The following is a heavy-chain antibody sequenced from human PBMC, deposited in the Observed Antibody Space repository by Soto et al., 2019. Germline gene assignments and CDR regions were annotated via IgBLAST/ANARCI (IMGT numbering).Heavy chain of an antibody. CDR3: ARDRCGGGSCYSLYNWFEP. V-gene: IGHV1-18*01. CDR2: ISAYNGNT. D-gene: IGHD2-15*01. CDR1: GYTFTSYG. J-gene: IGHJ5*02. Sequence: ASVKVSCKASGYTFTSYGISWVRQAPGQGFEWMGWISAYNGNTNYAQKLQGRVTMTTDTSTSTAYMELRSLRSDDTAVYYCARDRCGGGSCYSLYNWFEPCGEGTLVTF.